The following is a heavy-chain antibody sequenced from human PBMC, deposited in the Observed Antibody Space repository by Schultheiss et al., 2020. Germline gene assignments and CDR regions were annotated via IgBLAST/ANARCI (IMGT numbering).Heavy chain of an antibody. V-gene: IGHV4-34*01. D-gene: IGHD3-22*01. CDR3: AIPDGDSSGYYSGFFY. J-gene: IGHJ4*02. Sequence: SETLSLTCTVSGVLGSSYYWSWIRQPPGMGLEWIGEINHSGSTNYNPSLKSRVTISVDTSKNQFSLKLSSVTAADTAVYYCAIPDGDSSGYYSGFFYWGQGTLVTVSS. CDR1: GVLGSSYY. CDR2: INHSGST.